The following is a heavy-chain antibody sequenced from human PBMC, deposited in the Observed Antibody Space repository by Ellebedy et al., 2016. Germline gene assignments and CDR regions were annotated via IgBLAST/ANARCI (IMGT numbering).Heavy chain of an antibody. Sequence: ASVKVSXKASGYTFTSYYMHWVRQAPGQGLEWMGIINPSGGSTSYAQKFQGRVTMTRDTSTSTVYMELSSLRSEDTAVYYCARDSVGDIVVVPAAIPKVGASPYYYYMDVWGKGTTVTVSS. CDR2: INPSGGST. J-gene: IGHJ6*03. V-gene: IGHV1-46*01. D-gene: IGHD2-2*02. CDR1: GYTFTSYY. CDR3: ARDSVGDIVVVPAAIPKVGASPYYYYMDV.